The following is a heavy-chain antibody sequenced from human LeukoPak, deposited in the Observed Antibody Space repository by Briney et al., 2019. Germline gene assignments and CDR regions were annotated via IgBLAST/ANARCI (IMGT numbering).Heavy chain of an antibody. CDR2: ISSNGGST. Sequence: GGSLRLSCAASGFTFSSYAMHWVRQAPGKGLEYVSAISSNGGSTYYANSVKGRFTISRDNSKNTLYLQMGSLRAEDMAVYYCAREGGSYYYFDYWGQGTLVTVSS. D-gene: IGHD1-26*01. CDR3: AREGGSYYYFDY. CDR1: GFTFSSYA. V-gene: IGHV3-64*01. J-gene: IGHJ4*02.